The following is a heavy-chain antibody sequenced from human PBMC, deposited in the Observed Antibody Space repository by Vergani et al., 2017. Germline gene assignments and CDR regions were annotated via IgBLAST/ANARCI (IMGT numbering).Heavy chain of an antibody. CDR3: ARERGVASGYFDY. J-gene: IGHJ4*02. CDR2: IYYSGST. V-gene: IGHV4-61*01. D-gene: IGHD2-15*01. CDR1: GGSVSSGTYY. Sequence: QVQLQESGPGLVKPSETLSLTCTVSGGSVSSGTYYWSWIRQPPGKGLEWIGYIYYSGSTNYNPSLKSRVTIALDTSKNQVSLKVSSVTAADTAVYYCARERGVASGYFDYWGQGTLVTVSS.